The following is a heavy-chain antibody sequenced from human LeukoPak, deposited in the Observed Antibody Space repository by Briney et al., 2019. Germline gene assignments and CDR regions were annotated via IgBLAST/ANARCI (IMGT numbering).Heavy chain of an antibody. V-gene: IGHV1-46*01. CDR3: ARGSNGYYQLGAFDI. CDR1: GYTFTSYY. Sequence: ASVKVSCKASGYTFTSYYMHWVRQAPGQGLEWVGIINPSGDPTTYAQKFQGRVTMTSDMSTSTVYMELSSLRSEDTAVYYCARGSNGYYQLGAFDIWGQGTMVTVSS. J-gene: IGHJ3*02. CDR2: INPSGDPT. D-gene: IGHD3-22*01.